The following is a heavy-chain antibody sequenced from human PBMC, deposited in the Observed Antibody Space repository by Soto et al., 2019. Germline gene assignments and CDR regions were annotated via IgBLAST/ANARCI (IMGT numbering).Heavy chain of an antibody. V-gene: IGHV3-21*01. CDR1: GFTFSSYS. CDR2: ISSSSSYI. Sequence: GGSLRLSCAASGFTFSSYSMNWVRQAPGKGLEWVSSISSSSSYIYYADSVKGRFTISRDNAKNSLYLQMNSLRAEDTAVYYCARGAYSSGWICDYWGQGTLVTVSS. CDR3: ARGAYSSGWICDY. J-gene: IGHJ4*02. D-gene: IGHD6-19*01.